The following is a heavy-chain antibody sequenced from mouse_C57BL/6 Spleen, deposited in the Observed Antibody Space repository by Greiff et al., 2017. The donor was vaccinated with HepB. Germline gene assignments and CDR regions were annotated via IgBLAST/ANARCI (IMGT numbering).Heavy chain of an antibody. CDR3: THYYGSY. Sequence: EVKLQESGAELVRPGASVKLSCTASGFNFKDDYMHWVKQRPERGLEWIGWIDPENGDTEYDSKFQGKATITADTASNTAYLQLSSLTSGDTADYYCTHYYGSYWGQGTTLTVSS. CDR1: GFNFKDDY. J-gene: IGHJ2*01. V-gene: IGHV14-4*01. CDR2: IDPENGDT. D-gene: IGHD1-1*01.